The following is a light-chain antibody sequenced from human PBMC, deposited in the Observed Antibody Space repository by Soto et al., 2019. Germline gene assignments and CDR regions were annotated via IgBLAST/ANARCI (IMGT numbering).Light chain of an antibody. Sequence: EIVMTHSPATLSVSPCEGAALSLSASQSVSSSYLAWYQQKPGQVPRLFIYGASRRATGIPDRFSGSGSGTDFTLTISRLEPEDFAVYYCQQYGSSSITFGQGTRLEIK. CDR1: QSVSSSY. J-gene: IGKJ5*01. CDR2: GAS. V-gene: IGKV3-20*01. CDR3: QQYGSSSIT.